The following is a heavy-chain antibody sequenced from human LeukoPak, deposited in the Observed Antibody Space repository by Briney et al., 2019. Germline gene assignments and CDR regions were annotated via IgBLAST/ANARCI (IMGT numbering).Heavy chain of an antibody. Sequence: GGSLRLSCAASGFTFSTYCMHWVRQAPGKGPMWVSRICPDGTVTNYADSVKARFIISRDNARNTVYLQMNSLRVEDAAVYYCVRDFRSADYWGQGTLVTVSS. CDR2: ICPDGTVT. V-gene: IGHV3-74*01. J-gene: IGHJ4*02. CDR1: GFTFSTYC. CDR3: VRDFRSADY.